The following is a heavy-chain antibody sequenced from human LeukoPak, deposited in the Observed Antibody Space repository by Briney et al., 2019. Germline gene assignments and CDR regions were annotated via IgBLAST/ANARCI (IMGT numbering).Heavy chain of an antibody. CDR2: IYHSGST. J-gene: IGHJ3*02. CDR1: GGSISSSNW. Sequence: SGTLSLTCAVSGGSISSSNWWSWVRQPPGKGLEWIGEIYHSGSTNYNPSLKSRVTISVDKSKNQFSLKLSSVTAADTAVYYCATSLRYFDWLSQQSGFDIWGQGTMVTVSS. V-gene: IGHV4-4*02. CDR3: ATSLRYFDWLSQQSGFDI. D-gene: IGHD3-9*01.